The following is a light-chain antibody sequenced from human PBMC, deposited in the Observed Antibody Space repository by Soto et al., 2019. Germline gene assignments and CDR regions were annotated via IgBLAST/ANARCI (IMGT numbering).Light chain of an antibody. Sequence: EIVLTQSPGILSLSPGERATLSCRASQTVSGNYLAWYQQKPGQSPRLLIYGSSDRATGIPDRVSGSGSGTTFPLTINSVEPEDFAVYYCQQYGSSPPYTFGQGTTLEI. J-gene: IGKJ2*01. V-gene: IGKV3-20*01. CDR2: GSS. CDR3: QQYGSSPPYT. CDR1: QTVSGNY.